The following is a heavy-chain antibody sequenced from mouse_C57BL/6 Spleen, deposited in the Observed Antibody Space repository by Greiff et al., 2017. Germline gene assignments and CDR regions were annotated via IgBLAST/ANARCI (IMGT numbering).Heavy chain of an antibody. J-gene: IGHJ3*01. V-gene: IGHV1-80*01. D-gene: IGHD2-2*01. CDR3: ARREGYPAWFAY. Sequence: QVQLKQSGAELVKPGASVKISCKASGYAFSSYWMNWVKQRPGKGLEWIGQIYPGDGDTNYNGKFKGKATLTADKSSSTAYMQLSSLTSEDSAVYFCARREGYPAWFAYWGQGTLVTVSA. CDR2: IYPGDGDT. CDR1: GYAFSSYW.